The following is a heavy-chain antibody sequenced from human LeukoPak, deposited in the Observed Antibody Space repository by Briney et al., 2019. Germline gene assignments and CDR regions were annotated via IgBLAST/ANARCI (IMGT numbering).Heavy chain of an antibody. CDR3: ARLSKRSYYFDY. Sequence: KSSETLSLTCTVSGGSISSYYWSWIRQPPGKGLEWIGYIYYSGSTNYNPSLKSRVTISVDTSKSQFSLKLSSVTAADTAVYYCARLSKRSYYFDYWGQGTLVTVSS. CDR2: IYYSGST. V-gene: IGHV4-59*01. D-gene: IGHD1-1*01. J-gene: IGHJ4*02. CDR1: GGSISSYY.